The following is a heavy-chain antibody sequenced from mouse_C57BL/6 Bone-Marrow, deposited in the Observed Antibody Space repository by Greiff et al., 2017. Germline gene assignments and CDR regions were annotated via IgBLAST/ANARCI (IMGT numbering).Heavy chain of an antibody. V-gene: IGHV1-63*01. CDR1: GYTFTNYW. D-gene: IGHD2-5*01. CDR3: ARVRSNSFAY. J-gene: IGHJ3*01. CDR2: IYPGGGYT. Sequence: VQGVESGAELVRPGTSVKMSCKASGYTFTNYWIGWAKQRPGHGLEWIGDIYPGGGYTNYNEKFKGKATLTADKSSSTAYMQFSSLTSEDSAIYYCARVRSNSFAYWGQGTLVTVSA.